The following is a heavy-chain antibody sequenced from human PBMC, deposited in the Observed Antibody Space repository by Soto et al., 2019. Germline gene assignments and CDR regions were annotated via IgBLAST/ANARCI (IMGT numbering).Heavy chain of an antibody. V-gene: IGHV1-46*01. Sequence: ASVKVSCKSSGYTFTSYYMHCVRQAPGQGLEWMGIINPSGGSTSYAQKFQGRVTMTRDTSTSTVYMELSSLRSEDTAVYYCARAGIAAAGTLWGQGKMVTVSS. CDR3: ARAGIAAAGTL. J-gene: IGHJ3*01. CDR1: GYTFTSYY. D-gene: IGHD6-13*01. CDR2: INPSGGST.